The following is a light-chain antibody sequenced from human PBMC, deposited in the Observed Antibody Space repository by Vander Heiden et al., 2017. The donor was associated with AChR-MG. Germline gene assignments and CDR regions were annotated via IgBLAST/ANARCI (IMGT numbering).Light chain of an antibody. V-gene: IGKV3-20*01. CDR2: GAS. Sequence: EIVLTQSPGNLSLSPGEGASLYCRASQPLSNIYLAWYQQKPGQAPRLLISGASSRATGIPDRFSGSGSGTDFTLTISRLEPEDFAVYYCQQYSRSQTFGQGTKVEIK. CDR3: QQYSRSQT. J-gene: IGKJ1*01. CDR1: QPLSNIY.